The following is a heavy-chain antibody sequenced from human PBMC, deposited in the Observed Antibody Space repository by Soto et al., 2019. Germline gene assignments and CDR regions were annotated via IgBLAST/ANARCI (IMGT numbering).Heavy chain of an antibody. J-gene: IGHJ5*02. CDR2: IWYDGSNK. D-gene: IGHD6-13*01. CDR1: GFTFSSFG. CDR3: ARDPLNPYSSKYSDWLDP. Sequence: GGSLRLSCAASGFTFSSFGMHWVRQAPGKGLEWVAVIWYDGSNKYYADSVKGRFTISRDNSKNTLYLQMNGLRAEDTAVYYCARDPLNPYSSKYSDWLDPWGQGTLVTVSS. V-gene: IGHV3-33*01.